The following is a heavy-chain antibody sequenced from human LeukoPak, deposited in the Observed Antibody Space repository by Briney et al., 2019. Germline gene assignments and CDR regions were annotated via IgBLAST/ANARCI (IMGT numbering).Heavy chain of an antibody. CDR1: GFTFSSYP. D-gene: IGHD3-3*01. CDR2: ISYDGSKI. V-gene: IGHV3-30-3*01. CDR3: ARESGWGLPHAFDF. Sequence: VGSLRLSCAASGFTFSSYPLHWVRQAPGKGLEWVTLISYDGSKIYYAGSVKGRFTISRDNSKNTLYLQMNSLRAEDTAVYYCARESGWGLPHAFDFWGQGTMVTVSS. J-gene: IGHJ3*01.